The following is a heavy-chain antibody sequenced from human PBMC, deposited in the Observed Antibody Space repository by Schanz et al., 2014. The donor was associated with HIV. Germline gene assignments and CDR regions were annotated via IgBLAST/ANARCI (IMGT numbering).Heavy chain of an antibody. CDR3: ARNRYNLLPFDF. J-gene: IGHJ4*02. Sequence: QVQLMQSGAEVKEPGASVKVSCKASGYTFSGHYLHWVRQAPGQGLEWMGWINPNSGGTNYAQKFQGRVTMTRDTSITTASMELSRLRSDDTAIYFCARNRYNLLPFDFWGQGTLVTVSS. CDR2: INPNSGGT. D-gene: IGHD2-2*01. V-gene: IGHV1-2*02. CDR1: GYTFSGHY.